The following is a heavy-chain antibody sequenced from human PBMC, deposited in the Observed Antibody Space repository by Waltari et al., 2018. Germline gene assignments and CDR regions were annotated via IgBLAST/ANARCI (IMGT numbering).Heavy chain of an antibody. CDR1: GFTFDDYA. J-gene: IGHJ4*02. CDR3: AKDLFPSIAVAGNYFEY. V-gene: IGHV3-9*01. D-gene: IGHD6-19*01. Sequence: EVQLVESGGGLVQPGRSLRLSCATSGFTFDDYAMHWVRQAPGKGLEWVSGISWNSGTIDYVYSVKGRFTISRDNAKNSLYLQMNNLRTDDTALYYCAKDLFPSIAVAGNYFEYWGQGTLVTVSS. CDR2: ISWNSGTI.